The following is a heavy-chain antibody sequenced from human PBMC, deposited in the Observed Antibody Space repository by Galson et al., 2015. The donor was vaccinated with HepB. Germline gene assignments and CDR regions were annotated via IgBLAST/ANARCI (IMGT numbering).Heavy chain of an antibody. D-gene: IGHD2-21*02. Sequence: SLRLSCAASEFIISNYGMHWVRQAPGKGLEWVAFIRSGGSKTYYGDFVKGRFTVSRDNSKNTLYLQMNSLRPDDTAVYYCAKEEYTGDWLLRFWGQGTLVTVSS. CDR1: EFIISNYG. J-gene: IGHJ4*02. CDR3: AKEEYTGDWLLRF. V-gene: IGHV3-30*02. CDR2: IRSGGSKT.